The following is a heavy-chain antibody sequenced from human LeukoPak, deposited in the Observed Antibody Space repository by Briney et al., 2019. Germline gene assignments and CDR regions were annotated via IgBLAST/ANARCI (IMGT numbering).Heavy chain of an antibody. Sequence: ASVKLSCNASGNTFTSYAITWMRQGPGQGLEWMGWISAYNGNTNYAQKLKGRVTMTTDTSTSTAYMELRSLRSDDTALYYCARFGLGKHIEVAGIPFDIWGQGTMATVSS. CDR3: ARFGLGKHIEVAGIPFDI. D-gene: IGHD6-19*01. CDR1: GNTFTSYA. CDR2: ISAYNGNT. V-gene: IGHV1-18*01. J-gene: IGHJ3*02.